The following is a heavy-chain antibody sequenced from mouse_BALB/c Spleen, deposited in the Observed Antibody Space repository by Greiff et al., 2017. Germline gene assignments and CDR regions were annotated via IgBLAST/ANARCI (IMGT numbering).Heavy chain of an antibody. D-gene: IGHD1-1*01. CDR1: GYTFTSYW. Sequence: LQESGAELAKPGASVKMSCKASGYTFTSYWMHWVKQRPGQGLEWIGYINPSTGYTEYNQKFKDKATLTADKSSSTAYMQLSSLTSEDSAVYYCARHGEDFDYWGQGTTLTVSS. V-gene: IGHV1-7*01. J-gene: IGHJ2*01. CDR2: INPSTGYT. CDR3: ARHGEDFDY.